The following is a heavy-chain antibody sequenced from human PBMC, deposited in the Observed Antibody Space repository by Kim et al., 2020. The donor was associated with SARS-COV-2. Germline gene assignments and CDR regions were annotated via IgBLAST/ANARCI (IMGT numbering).Heavy chain of an antibody. CDR1: GFTFSSYG. D-gene: IGHD3-10*01. CDR3: AKDRGTMVRGVISGWFDP. CDR2: IWYDGSNK. Sequence: GGSLRLSCAASGFTFSSYGMHWVRQAPGKGLEWVAVIWYDGSNKYYADSVKGRFTISRDNSKNTLYLQMNSLRAEDTAVYYCAKDRGTMVRGVISGWFDPWGQGTLVTVSS. J-gene: IGHJ5*02. V-gene: IGHV3-33*06.